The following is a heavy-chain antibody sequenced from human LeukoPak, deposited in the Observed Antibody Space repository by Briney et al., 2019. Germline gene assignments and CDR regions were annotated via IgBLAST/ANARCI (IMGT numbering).Heavy chain of an antibody. V-gene: IGHV3-30*04. Sequence: PGRSLRLSCAASGFTFSSYAMHWVRQAPGKGLEWVAVISYDGSNKYYADSVKGRFTISRDNSKNTLYLQMNSLRAEDTAVYYCARDLSVAGNWFGYWGQGTLVTVSS. CDR2: ISYDGSNK. D-gene: IGHD6-19*01. J-gene: IGHJ4*02. CDR3: ARDLSVAGNWFGY. CDR1: GFTFSSYA.